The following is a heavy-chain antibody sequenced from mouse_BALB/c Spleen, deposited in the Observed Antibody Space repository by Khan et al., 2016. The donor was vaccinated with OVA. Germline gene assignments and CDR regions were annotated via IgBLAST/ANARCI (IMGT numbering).Heavy chain of an antibody. J-gene: IGHJ2*01. V-gene: IGHV3-2*02. Sequence: EVQLQESGPGLVKPSQSLSLTCTVTGYSITSDYAWNWIRQFPGNKLECMGYISYSGNIHYNPSLKSRISITRDTSKNKFFLQLNSVTTEDTATYYCARSYGGDFDYWGQGTTLTVSS. CDR3: ARSYGGDFDY. CDR2: ISYSGNI. CDR1: GYSITSDYA. D-gene: IGHD1-1*02.